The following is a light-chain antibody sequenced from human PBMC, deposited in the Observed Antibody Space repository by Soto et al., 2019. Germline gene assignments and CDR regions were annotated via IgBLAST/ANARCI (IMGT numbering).Light chain of an antibody. J-gene: IGKJ1*01. Sequence: EVVMTQSPDTLSVSPGERATLSCRASQSVSSNLAWYQQKLGQAPRLLIYSASTRATGISARFSGSGSGTEFTLTISSLQSEDFAFYYCQQYNNWPRTFGQGTKVDIK. CDR2: SAS. CDR3: QQYNNWPRT. V-gene: IGKV3-15*01. CDR1: QSVSSN.